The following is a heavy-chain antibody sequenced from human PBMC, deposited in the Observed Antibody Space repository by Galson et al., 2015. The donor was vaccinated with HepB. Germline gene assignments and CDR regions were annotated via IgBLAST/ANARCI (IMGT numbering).Heavy chain of an antibody. J-gene: IGHJ6*02. CDR3: ARDSVVLRYFDWPDYGMDV. V-gene: IGHV3-21*01. CDR2: ISSSSSYI. Sequence: SLRLSCAASGFTFSSYSMNWVRQAPGKGLEWVSSISSSSSYIYYADSVKGRFTISRDNAKNSLYLQMNSLRAEDTAVYYCARDSVVLRYFDWPDYGMDVWGQGTTVTVSS. CDR1: GFTFSSYS. D-gene: IGHD3-9*01.